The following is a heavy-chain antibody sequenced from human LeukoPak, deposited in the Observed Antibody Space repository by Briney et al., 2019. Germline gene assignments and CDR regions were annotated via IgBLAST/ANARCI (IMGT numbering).Heavy chain of an antibody. V-gene: IGHV1-2*02. CDR1: GYSFTDKY. J-gene: IGHJ5*02. CDR2: INPNSGRT. CDR3: ARAGGRSWFDP. Sequence: ASVKVSCKASGYSFTDKYMHWVRQAPGQGLEWMGWINPNSGRTNYAQKFQGRVTMTTDTSMSTAYMELSRLTSDDTAVYYCARAGGRSWFDPWGQGTLVTVSS.